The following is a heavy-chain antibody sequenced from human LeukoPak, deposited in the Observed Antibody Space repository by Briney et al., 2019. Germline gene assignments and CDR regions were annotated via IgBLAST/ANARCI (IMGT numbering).Heavy chain of an antibody. V-gene: IGHV3-11*01. CDR3: ARDGSAYSYYCDY. Sequence: GGSLRLSCAASGFTFSDSYMSWIRQAPGKGLEWLSYISSSGSTIYYADSVKGRFTISRDSAKNSLYLQMNSLRAEDTAVYYCARDGSAYSYYCDYWGQGSPVTVYS. D-gene: IGHD3-22*01. CDR2: ISSSGSTI. J-gene: IGHJ4*02. CDR1: GFTFSDSY.